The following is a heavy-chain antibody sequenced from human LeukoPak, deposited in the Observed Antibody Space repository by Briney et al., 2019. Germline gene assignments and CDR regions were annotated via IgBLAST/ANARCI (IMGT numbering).Heavy chain of an antibody. D-gene: IGHD5-18*01. CDR1: GFTFSSYA. J-gene: IGHJ4*02. Sequence: GGSLRLSCAASGFTFSSYAMSWVRQAPGKGLEWVSAISGSGGSTYYADSVKGRFTISRDNSKNTLYLQMNSLRAEDTAVYYCAKDLFPTGYSYGLRGDYWGQGTLVTVSS. V-gene: IGHV3-23*01. CDR2: ISGSGGST. CDR3: AKDLFPTGYSYGLRGDY.